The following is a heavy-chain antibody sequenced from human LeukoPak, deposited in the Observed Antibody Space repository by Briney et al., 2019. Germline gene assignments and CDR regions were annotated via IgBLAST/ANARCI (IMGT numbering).Heavy chain of an antibody. CDR1: GGSISSSSYY. CDR3: ATQRTRWLQLRDY. Sequence: PSETLSLTCTVSGGSISSSSYYWGWIRQPPGKGLEWIGSIYYSGSTYYNPSLKSRVTISVDTSKNQFSLKLSSVTAADTAVYYCATQRTRWLQLRDYWGQGTLVTVSS. V-gene: IGHV4-39*01. CDR2: IYYSGST. J-gene: IGHJ4*02. D-gene: IGHD5-24*01.